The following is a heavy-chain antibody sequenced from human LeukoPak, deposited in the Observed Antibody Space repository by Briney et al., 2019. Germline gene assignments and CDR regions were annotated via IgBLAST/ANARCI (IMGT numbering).Heavy chain of an antibody. J-gene: IGHJ4*02. Sequence: ASVKVSCKASGYTFTSFGISWVRQAPGQGLEWMGWISAYNGNTNSAQKLQGRVTMTTDSSTSTAFMGLRSLRSDDTAVYYCARDIPLYSSSSPLDYWGQGTLVTVSS. V-gene: IGHV1-18*01. CDR1: GYTFTSFG. CDR2: ISAYNGNT. CDR3: ARDIPLYSSSSPLDY. D-gene: IGHD6-13*01.